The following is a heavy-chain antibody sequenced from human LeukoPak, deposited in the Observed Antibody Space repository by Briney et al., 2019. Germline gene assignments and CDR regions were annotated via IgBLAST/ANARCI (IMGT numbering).Heavy chain of an antibody. J-gene: IGHJ4*02. CDR3: ATMSGTYYKFDY. Sequence: SETLSLTCTVSGGSISSGSISSYYWSWIRRPPGKGLEWIGYIYYSGSTNYNPSLKSRVTISVDTSKNQFSLKLSSVTAADTAVYYCATMSGTYYKFDYWGQGTLVTVSS. CDR2: IYYSGST. V-gene: IGHV4-61*01. D-gene: IGHD1-26*01. CDR1: GGSISSGSISSYY.